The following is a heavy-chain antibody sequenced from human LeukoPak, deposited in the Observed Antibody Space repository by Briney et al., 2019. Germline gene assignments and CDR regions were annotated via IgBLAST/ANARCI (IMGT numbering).Heavy chain of an antibody. J-gene: IGHJ2*01. V-gene: IGHV3-74*01. Sequence: PGGSLRLSCAASGFTSSSYSMNWVRQAPGKGLVWVSRISRDAIFTSYADSVRGRFSISRDAAKNTLYLHMDSLRADDTAVYYCARDGGSDTHDWYFDLWGRGTPVTVSS. CDR2: ISRDAIFT. CDR3: ARDGGSDTHDWYFDL. CDR1: GFTSSSYS. D-gene: IGHD3-16*01.